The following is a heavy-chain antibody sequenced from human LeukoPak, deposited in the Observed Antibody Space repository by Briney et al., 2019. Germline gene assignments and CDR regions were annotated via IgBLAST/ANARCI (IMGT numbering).Heavy chain of an antibody. J-gene: IGHJ4*02. D-gene: IGHD6-13*01. Sequence: SETLSLTCTVSGGSISSYYWSWIRQPPGKGLEWIGYIYYSGYTNYNPSLKSRVTISVDTSKNQFSLKLSSVTAADTAVYYCARSRFYYFDYWGQGTLVTVSS. CDR3: ARSRFYYFDY. CDR2: IYYSGYT. V-gene: IGHV4-59*01. CDR1: GGSISSYY.